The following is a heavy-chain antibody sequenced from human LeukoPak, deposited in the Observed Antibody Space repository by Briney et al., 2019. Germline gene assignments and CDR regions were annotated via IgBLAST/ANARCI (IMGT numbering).Heavy chain of an antibody. CDR1: GFTFSSYS. V-gene: IGHV3-30*18. Sequence: GGSLRLSCAASGFTFSSYSMNWVRQAPGKGLEWVAVISYDGSNKYYADSVKGRFTISRDNSKNTLYLQMNSLRAEDTAVYYCAKDRYDSSPFKHYWGQGTLVTVSS. J-gene: IGHJ4*02. CDR3: AKDRYDSSPFKHY. CDR2: ISYDGSNK. D-gene: IGHD3-22*01.